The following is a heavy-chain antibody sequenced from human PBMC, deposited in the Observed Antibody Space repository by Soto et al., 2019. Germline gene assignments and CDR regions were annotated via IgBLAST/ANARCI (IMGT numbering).Heavy chain of an antibody. CDR3: XSGHXFSSSCSYLDL. V-gene: IGHV4-31*02. J-gene: IGHJ2*01. CDR1: XXXIXSXGSY. D-gene: IGHD2-2*01. Sequence: QVQLQESGPGXVXXXXXXSLTXTVSXXXIXSXGSYXSWIRQSPGKGLEWIGYIYYSGTTYYNPSLKSRVSISLDTSKNQFSLKLSSVTAADTAIYYCXSGHXFSSSCSYLDLWGRGTLVTVSS. CDR2: IYYSGTT.